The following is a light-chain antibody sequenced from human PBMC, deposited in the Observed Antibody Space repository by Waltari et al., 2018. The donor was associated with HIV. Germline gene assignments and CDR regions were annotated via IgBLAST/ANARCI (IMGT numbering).Light chain of an antibody. J-gene: IGLJ1*01. CDR3: GAWDSSLTAYV. CDR2: DKK. V-gene: IGLV1-51*01. Sequence: QSVLTQPPSVSAAPRQKVTISCSGNNTNIGNNYVSWYQHLPGTAPTLLVYDKKKGPSGIPGRFSGSKSGTSATLGITGLQTGDEADYYCGAWDSSLTAYVFGSGTKVTVL. CDR1: NTNIGNNY.